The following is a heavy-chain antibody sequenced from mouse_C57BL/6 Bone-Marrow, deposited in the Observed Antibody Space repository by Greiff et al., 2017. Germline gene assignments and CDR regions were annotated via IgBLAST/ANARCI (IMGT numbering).Heavy chain of an antibody. V-gene: IGHV1-81*01. CDR3: ARGGDTGTRRCDY. CDR1: GYTFTSYG. J-gene: IGHJ2*01. D-gene: IGHD4-1*01. Sequence: QVQLQQSGAELARPGASVKLSCKASGYTFTSYGISWVKQRTGQGLEWIGEIYPRSGNTYYNEKFKGKATLTADKSSSTAYMELRSLTSEDSAVYFCARGGDTGTRRCDYWGQGTTLTVSS. CDR2: IYPRSGNT.